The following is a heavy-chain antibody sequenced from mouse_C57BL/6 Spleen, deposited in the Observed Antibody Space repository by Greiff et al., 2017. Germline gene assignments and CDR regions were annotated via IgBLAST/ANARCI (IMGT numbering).Heavy chain of an antibody. Sequence: QVHVKQPGTELVKPGASVKLSCKASGYTFTSYWMHWVRQRPGQGLEWIGNINPSNGGTNYNEKFKSKATLTVDKSSSTAYMQLSSLTSEDSAVYYCARRYYGSSKGFADWGQGSLVTVS. CDR1: GYTFTSYW. CDR2: INPSNGGT. CDR3: ARRYYGSSKGFAD. V-gene: IGHV1-53*01. J-gene: IGHJ3*01. D-gene: IGHD1-1*01.